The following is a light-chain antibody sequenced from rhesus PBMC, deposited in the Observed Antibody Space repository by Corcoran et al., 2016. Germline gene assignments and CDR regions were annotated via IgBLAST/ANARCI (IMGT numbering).Light chain of an antibody. V-gene: IGKV1-25*01. CDR3: QQHNSYPLT. CDR1: QGISKY. Sequence: DIQMTQSPSSLSASVGDTVTITCQASQGISKYLAWYQQTPGKAPKLLISDASTLQSGVPSRFSGSGAVTEFTLTISSLQPEEFATYYCQQHNSYPLTFGGGTKVELK. CDR2: DAS. J-gene: IGKJ4*01.